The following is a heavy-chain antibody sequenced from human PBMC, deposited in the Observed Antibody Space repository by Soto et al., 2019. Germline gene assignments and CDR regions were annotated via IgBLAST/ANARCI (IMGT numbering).Heavy chain of an antibody. CDR3: ARGRRGILPDPHDY. V-gene: IGHV4-34*01. D-gene: IGHD3-16*01. J-gene: IGHJ4*02. CDR2: INHSGST. CDR1: GGSFSGYY. Sequence: SETLSLTCAVYGGSFSGYYWSWIRQPPGKGLEWIGEINHSGSTNYNPSLKSRVTISVDTSKNQFSLKLSSVTAADTAVYYCARGRRGILPDPHDYWGQGTLVTVSS.